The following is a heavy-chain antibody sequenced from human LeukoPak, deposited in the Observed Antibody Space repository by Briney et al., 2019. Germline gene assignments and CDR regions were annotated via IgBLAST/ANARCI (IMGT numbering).Heavy chain of an antibody. CDR3: ARVAHPAELLRWGYYYYGMDV. CDR1: GFTFDDYA. J-gene: IGHJ6*02. Sequence: GGSLRLSCAASGFTFDDYAMHWVRQAPGKGLEWVSGISWNSGSIGYADSVKGRFTISRDNSKNTLYLQMNSLRAEDTAVYYCARVAHPAELLRWGYYYYGMDVWGQGTTVTVSS. CDR2: ISWNSGSI. D-gene: IGHD3-10*02. V-gene: IGHV3-9*01.